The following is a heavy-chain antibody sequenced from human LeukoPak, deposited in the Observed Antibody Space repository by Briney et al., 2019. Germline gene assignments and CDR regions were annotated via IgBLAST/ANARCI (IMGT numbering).Heavy chain of an antibody. CDR1: GFTFSSYG. Sequence: PGGSLRLSCAASGFTFSSYGMHWVRQAPGKGLEWVAFIRYDGSNKYYADSVKGRFTISRDNSKNTLYLQMNSLRAEDTAVYYCAKVPFSYYYDSSGPPAYYYYYYMDVWGKGTTVTISS. CDR2: IRYDGSNK. CDR3: AKVPFSYYYDSSGPPAYYYYYYMDV. J-gene: IGHJ6*03. V-gene: IGHV3-30*02. D-gene: IGHD3-22*01.